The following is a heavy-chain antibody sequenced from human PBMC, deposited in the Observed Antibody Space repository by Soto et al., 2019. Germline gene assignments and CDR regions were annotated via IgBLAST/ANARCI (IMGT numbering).Heavy chain of an antibody. Sequence: QVQLQESGSGLVKPSQTLSLTCTVSGDSVNNEDFSWSWIRRTPGKGLAWIGYIFQTGIIYYNPSLKSRVVISVDRSKDLFSLNLTSVTAADTAVYYCARDAGASSNAFDVWGQGTMVTVSP. CDR2: IFQTGII. D-gene: IGHD6-6*01. J-gene: IGHJ3*01. CDR3: ARDAGASSNAFDV. V-gene: IGHV4-30-2*01. CDR1: GDSVNNEDFS.